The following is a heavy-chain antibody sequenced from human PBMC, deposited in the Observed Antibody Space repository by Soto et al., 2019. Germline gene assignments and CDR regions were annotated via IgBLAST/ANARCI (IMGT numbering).Heavy chain of an antibody. CDR1: GGSISSYY. CDR3: AREVVSHSNDGNWFDP. D-gene: IGHD4-4*01. V-gene: IGHV4-59*01. CDR2: IYYSGST. J-gene: IGHJ5*02. Sequence: QVQLQELGPGLVKPSETLSLTCTVSGGSISSYYWSWIRQPPGKGLEWIGYIYYSGSTNYNPSLKSRVTISVDTSKNQFSLKLSSVTAADTAVYYCAREVVSHSNDGNWFDPWGQGTLVTVSS.